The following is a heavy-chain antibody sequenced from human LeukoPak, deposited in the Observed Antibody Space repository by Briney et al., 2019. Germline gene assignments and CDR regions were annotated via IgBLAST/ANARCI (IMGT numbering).Heavy chain of an antibody. V-gene: IGHV3-30*02. J-gene: IGHJ4*02. Sequence: GGSLRLSCAASGFNFRTYGMHWVRQAPGKGLEWVAFIQFDESSKNYADSVKGRFTISRDNSKNTVYLQVNSQRAKDTAVYDGAKEDRTVVVSTFGDWGQGTLVTVSS. D-gene: IGHD3-22*01. CDR2: IQFDESSK. CDR3: AKEDRTVVVSTFGD. CDR1: GFNFRTYG.